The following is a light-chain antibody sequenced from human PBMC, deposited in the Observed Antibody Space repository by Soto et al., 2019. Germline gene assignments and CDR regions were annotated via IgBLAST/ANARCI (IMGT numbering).Light chain of an antibody. CDR1: QSVSSN. CDR3: QQYGSLAPIT. Sequence: ILMTQSPSTLSVSPGERATLSCRASQSVSSNLAWYQQKPGQAPRLLIYGASTRATGIPARFSGSGSGTEFTLTISSLQSEDFAVYYCQQYGSLAPITFGQGTRLEIK. CDR2: GAS. V-gene: IGKV3-15*01. J-gene: IGKJ5*01.